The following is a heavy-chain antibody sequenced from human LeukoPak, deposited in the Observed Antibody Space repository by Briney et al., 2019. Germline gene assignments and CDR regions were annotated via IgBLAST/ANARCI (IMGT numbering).Heavy chain of an antibody. CDR2: ISADGATI. J-gene: IGHJ6*02. CDR1: GFDFNIYE. CDR3: ARVEDDFGDHYFGMDV. Sequence: GGSLRLSCAASGFDFNIYEMNWVRQAPGKGLEWVSYISADGATIYYADSVKGRFTISRDNLKSSLYLQMSSLRAEDTAVYYCARVEDDFGDHYFGMDVWGQGTTVTVSS. D-gene: IGHD4-17*01. V-gene: IGHV3-48*03.